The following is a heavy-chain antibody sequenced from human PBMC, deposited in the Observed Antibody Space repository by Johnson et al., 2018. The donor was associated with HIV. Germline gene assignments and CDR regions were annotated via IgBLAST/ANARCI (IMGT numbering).Heavy chain of an antibody. D-gene: IGHD6-19*01. Sequence: QVQLVESGGGLVKPGGSLRLSCAASGFTFSDYYMSWVRQAPGKGLEWVSVIFSVGDVYYADSVKGRFTISRDNAKNSLYLQMNSLRAEDTALYYCARVIAVAGKILAFDIWGQGTMVTVSS. J-gene: IGHJ3*02. V-gene: IGHV3-11*01. CDR2: VIFSVGDV. CDR1: GFTFSDYY. CDR3: ARVIAVAGKILAFDI.